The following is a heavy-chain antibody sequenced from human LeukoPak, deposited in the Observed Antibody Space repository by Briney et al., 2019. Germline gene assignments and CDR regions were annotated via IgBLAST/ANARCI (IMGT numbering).Heavy chain of an antibody. CDR3: ARGFSGGKRPRNNWFDP. Sequence: SETLSLTCTVSGGSIRSSTYCWGWIRQPPGIRLEWIGSICYSGGIYYNPSLKSRVTISMDTSKNQFSLRLSSVTAADTAVYYCARGFSGGKRPRNNWFDPWGQGTLVTVSS. CDR1: GGSIRSSTYC. D-gene: IGHD1-1*01. CDR2: ICYSGGI. V-gene: IGHV4-39*01. J-gene: IGHJ5*02.